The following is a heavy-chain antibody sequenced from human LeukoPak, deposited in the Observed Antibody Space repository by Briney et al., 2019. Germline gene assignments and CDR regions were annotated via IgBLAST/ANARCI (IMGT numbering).Heavy chain of an antibody. Sequence: SVKVSCKASGGTFSSYAISWVRQAPGQGLEWMGRIIPILGIANYAQKFQGRVTITADKSTSTAYMELSSLRSEDTAVYYCARDPYYDFWSGYYTDYYGMDVWGQGTTVTVSS. CDR2: IIPILGIA. CDR1: GGTFSSYA. D-gene: IGHD3-3*01. CDR3: ARDPYYDFWSGYYTDYYGMDV. J-gene: IGHJ6*02. V-gene: IGHV1-69*04.